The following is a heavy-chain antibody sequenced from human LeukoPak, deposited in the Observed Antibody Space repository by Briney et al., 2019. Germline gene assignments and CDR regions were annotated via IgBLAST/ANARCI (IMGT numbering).Heavy chain of an antibody. CDR1: GGSISSSSHY. D-gene: IGHD4-11*01. Sequence: TDTLSLTCTVSGGSISSSSHYWGWLRQPPGKGLEWIGSVYYNGDTYYNPSLKSRAITSVDTSRNQFSLRLSSVTAADMAIYYCARHKAYSHYVSDWGQGTLVTVSS. CDR2: VYYNGDT. CDR3: ARHKAYSHYVSD. V-gene: IGHV4-39*01. J-gene: IGHJ4*02.